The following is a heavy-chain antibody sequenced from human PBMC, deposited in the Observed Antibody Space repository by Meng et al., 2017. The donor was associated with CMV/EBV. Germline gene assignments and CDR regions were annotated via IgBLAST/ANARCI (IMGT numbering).Heavy chain of an antibody. CDR3: ASDIEGYGSGRDY. V-gene: IGHV3-30-3*01. CDR1: GFTFSSYA. D-gene: IGHD3-10*01. CDR2: ISYDGSNK. Sequence: GGSLRLSCAAPGFTFSSYAMHWVRQAPGKGLEWVAVISYDGSNKYYADSVKGRFTISRDNSKNTLYLQMNSLRAEDTAVYYCASDIEGYGSGRDYWGQGTLVTVSS. J-gene: IGHJ4*02.